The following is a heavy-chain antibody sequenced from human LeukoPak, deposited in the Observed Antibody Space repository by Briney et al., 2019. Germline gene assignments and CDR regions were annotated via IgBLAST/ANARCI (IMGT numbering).Heavy chain of an antibody. V-gene: IGHV4-59*01. CDR2: IYYSGST. CDR3: ARSSGITIFGVVNGLVYYFDY. Sequence: PSETLSLTCTVSGGSISSYYWSWIRQPPGKGLEWIGYIYYSGSTNYNPSLKSRVTISVDTSKNQFSLKLSSVTAADTAVYYCARSSGITIFGVVNGLVYYFDYWGQGTLVTVSS. D-gene: IGHD3-3*01. CDR1: GGSISSYY. J-gene: IGHJ4*02.